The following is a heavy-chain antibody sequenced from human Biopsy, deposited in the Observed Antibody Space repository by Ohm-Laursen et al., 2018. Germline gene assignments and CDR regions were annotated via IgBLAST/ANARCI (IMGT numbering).Heavy chain of an antibody. CDR2: ISETSSHI. V-gene: IGHV3-21*01. CDR3: ARDSSRRAREGGMDV. J-gene: IGHJ6*02. Sequence: SLRLSCAASGFSVSSYDMNWVRQAPGKGLEWISYISETSSHIYDADSVRGRCTVARDIAKNSLYLQLNSLRVEDTAVYYCARDSSRRAREGGMDVWGQGATVTVSS. CDR1: GFSVSSYD. D-gene: IGHD6-6*01.